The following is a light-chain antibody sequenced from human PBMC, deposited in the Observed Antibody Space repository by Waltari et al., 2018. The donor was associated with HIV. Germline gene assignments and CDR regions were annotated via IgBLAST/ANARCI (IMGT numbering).Light chain of an antibody. J-gene: IGLJ1*01. V-gene: IGLV1-47*01. Sequence: QSVLTQPPSVSATPGQTINISCSGSRSNIGGNFVFWYHQVATTAPRLLVYRNVQRPSGFSDRCSGFRLGTSASLAISGLRSEDEGNYYCASWDDSLPGHVFGTGP. CDR2: RNV. CDR3: ASWDDSLPGHV. CDR1: RSNIGGNF.